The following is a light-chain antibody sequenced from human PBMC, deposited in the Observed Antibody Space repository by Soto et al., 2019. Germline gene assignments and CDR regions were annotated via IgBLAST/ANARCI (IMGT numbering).Light chain of an antibody. Sequence: DIPMTQSPSSLSASVGDRVTITCRASQGMSNFLAWYQQKPGKVPKLLIYAASTLQSGVPSRFSGSGSGTDFTLTISSLQPEDVATYYCQRYHSAPQTFGQGTKVEIK. CDR3: QRYHSAPQT. J-gene: IGKJ1*01. CDR2: AAS. V-gene: IGKV1-27*01. CDR1: QGMSNF.